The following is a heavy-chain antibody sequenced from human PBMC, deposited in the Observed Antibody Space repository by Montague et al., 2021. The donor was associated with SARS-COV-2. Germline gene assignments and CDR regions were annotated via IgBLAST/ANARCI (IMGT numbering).Heavy chain of an antibody. Sequence: SETLSLTCTVSGGSISSSSYYWGWIRQPPGKGLEWIGYIYYSGSTYYXXXLKSRVTISVDTSKSQFSLKLSSVTAADTAVYYCARQPTRGITIFGVVTDYGMDVWGQGTTVTVSS. CDR3: ARQPTRGITIFGVVTDYGMDV. V-gene: IGHV4-39*01. CDR2: IYYSGST. CDR1: GGSISSSSYY. D-gene: IGHD3-3*01. J-gene: IGHJ6*02.